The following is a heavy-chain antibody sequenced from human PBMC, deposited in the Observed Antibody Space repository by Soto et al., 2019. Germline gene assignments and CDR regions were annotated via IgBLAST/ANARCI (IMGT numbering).Heavy chain of an antibody. CDR3: AKRMRGGSSSARYYSGLGV. J-gene: IGHJ6*01. D-gene: IGHD3-10*01. CDR1: GFTFDDYA. Sequence: EVQLVESGGGLVQPGRSLRLSCAASGFTFDDYAMHWVRQAPGKGLEWVSGISWNGGTIVYADSVKGRFTISRDNAKNSLYLQMNRLRGEDTAVYYCAKRMRGGSSSARYYSGLGVWGQGTTVTGSS. CDR2: ISWNGGTI. V-gene: IGHV3-9*01.